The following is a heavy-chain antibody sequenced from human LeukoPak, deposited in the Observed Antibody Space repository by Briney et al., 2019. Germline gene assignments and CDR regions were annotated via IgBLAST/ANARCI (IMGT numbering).Heavy chain of an antibody. CDR3: ARDLRHPVGGTSY. CDR2: ISPSSNYI. D-gene: IGHD4-23*01. Sequence: GGSLRLSCAASGFPFSSYSMNWVRQAPGKGLEWVSSISPSSNYIYYADSVKGRFTISRDNAKTSLYLQMNSLRAEDTAVYYCARDLRHPVGGTSYWGQGTLVTVSS. J-gene: IGHJ4*02. CDR1: GFPFSSYS. V-gene: IGHV3-21*01.